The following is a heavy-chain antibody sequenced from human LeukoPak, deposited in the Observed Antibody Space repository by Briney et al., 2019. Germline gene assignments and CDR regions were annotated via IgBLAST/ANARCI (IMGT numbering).Heavy chain of an antibody. CDR2: INSDESNT. Sequence: GGSLRLSCAASGFTFSNYWMHWVRQAPGKGLVWVSRINSDESNTSYADSVKGRFMISRDNAKNTLYLQMNSLRAEDTAVYYCARVVTTSEDWGQGTLVIVSS. J-gene: IGHJ4*02. V-gene: IGHV3-74*01. CDR3: ARVVTTSED. D-gene: IGHD1-14*01. CDR1: GFTFSNYW.